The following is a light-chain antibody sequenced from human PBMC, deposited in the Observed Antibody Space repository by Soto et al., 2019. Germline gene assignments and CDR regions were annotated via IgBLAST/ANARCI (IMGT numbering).Light chain of an antibody. CDR3: SSYTGITVL. J-gene: IGLJ2*01. V-gene: IGLV2-8*01. CDR2: EVT. CDR1: SSDVGAYNY. Sequence: QSALTQPPSASGSPGQSVTISCTGTSSDVGAYNYVSWYQQHPGKAPKLIIYEVTSRPSEVPDRFSGSKSGNTASLTVSGLQADDEADYYSSSYTGITVLFGGGTKLTVL.